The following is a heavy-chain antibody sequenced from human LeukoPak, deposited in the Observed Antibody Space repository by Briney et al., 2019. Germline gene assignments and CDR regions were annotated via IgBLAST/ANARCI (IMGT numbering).Heavy chain of an antibody. V-gene: IGHV3-48*02. CDR2: ISSSSSTI. CDR3: XXTXAARLDYYGMDV. D-gene: IGHD6-6*01. Sequence: PGGSLRLSCAASGFTFSSYSMNWVRQAPGKGLEWVSYISSSSSTIYYADSVKGRFTISRDNAKNSLYLQMNSLRDEDTAVYYXXXTXAARLDYYGMDVWGQGTTVTVS. CDR1: GFTFSSYS. J-gene: IGHJ6*02.